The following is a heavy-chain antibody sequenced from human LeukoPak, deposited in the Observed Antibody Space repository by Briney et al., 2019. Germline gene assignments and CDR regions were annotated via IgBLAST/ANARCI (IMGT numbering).Heavy chain of an antibody. D-gene: IGHD1-1*01. CDR1: GFTFSSYS. CDR2: ISNSDNTI. V-gene: IGHV3-48*01. Sequence: PGGSLRLSCAASGFTFSSYSMNWVRQAPGKGLEWLSYISNSDNTIYHADSVRGRFTISRDNAKNSLYLQMNSLRAEDTAVYYCARDRTGANADVFDLWGQGTVVTVSS. J-gene: IGHJ3*01. CDR3: ARDRTGANADVFDL.